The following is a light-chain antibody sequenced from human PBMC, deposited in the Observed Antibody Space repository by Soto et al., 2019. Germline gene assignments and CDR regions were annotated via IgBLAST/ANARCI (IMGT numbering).Light chain of an antibody. J-gene: IGLJ2*01. Sequence: QSVLTQPASVSGSPGQSITIACTGTNRDVGSYNLVSWYQQRPGEAPKLIISEVRNRPSGISYRFTGSKSGNTASLTISGLQAEDEADYYCSSYTTSSTFVVFGGGTKLTVL. CDR1: NRDVGSYNL. V-gene: IGLV2-14*01. CDR3: SSYTTSSTFVV. CDR2: EVR.